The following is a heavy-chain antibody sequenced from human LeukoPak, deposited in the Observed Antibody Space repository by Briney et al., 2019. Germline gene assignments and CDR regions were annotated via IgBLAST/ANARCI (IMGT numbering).Heavy chain of an antibody. CDR1: GFTFSSYW. Sequence: GGSLRLSCTASGFTFSSYWMGWVRQAPGKGLEWVASIKQDGAEKHYVDSVKGRFTISRDNAENSLYLQMNSLRVEDTAVYYCAGGSSGRYFLYFEYWGQGALLTVSS. D-gene: IGHD6-19*01. CDR3: AGGSSGRYFLYFEY. J-gene: IGHJ4*02. V-gene: IGHV3-7*01. CDR2: IKQDGAEK.